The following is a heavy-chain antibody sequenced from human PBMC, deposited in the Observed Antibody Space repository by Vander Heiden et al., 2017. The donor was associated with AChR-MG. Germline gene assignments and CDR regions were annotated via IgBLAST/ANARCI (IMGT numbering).Heavy chain of an antibody. CDR1: GGSISSGSYD. D-gene: IGHD5-12*01. Sequence: QVQLQESGPGLVKPSQTLSLTCTVAGGSISSGSYDWSWIRQPAGKGLEWIGRIYTSGSTNYNPSLKSRVTISVDTSKNQFSLKLSSVTAADTAVYYCARMPRATIYYYYGMDVWGQGTTVTVSS. J-gene: IGHJ6*02. CDR3: ARMPRATIYYYYGMDV. CDR2: IYTSGST. V-gene: IGHV4-61*02.